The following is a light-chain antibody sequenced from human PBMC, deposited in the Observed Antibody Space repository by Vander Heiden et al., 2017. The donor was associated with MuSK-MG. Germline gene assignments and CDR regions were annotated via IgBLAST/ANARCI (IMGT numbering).Light chain of an antibody. CDR1: SSHIRNNY. Sequence: QSVLTQPPSVSAAPGQKVTISCSGSSSHIRNNYVSWYQQLPGTAPKLLIYENNKRPAGMPDRFSGSKSGTSATLGITGLQTGDEADYYCGTWDSSMSAYVFGTGTKVTVL. J-gene: IGLJ1*01. V-gene: IGLV1-51*02. CDR2: ENN. CDR3: GTWDSSMSAYV.